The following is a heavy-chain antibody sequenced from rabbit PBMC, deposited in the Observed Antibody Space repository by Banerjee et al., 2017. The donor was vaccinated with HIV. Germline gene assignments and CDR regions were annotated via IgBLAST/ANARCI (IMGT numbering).Heavy chain of an antibody. CDR1: GFTITTSDY. D-gene: IGHD4-1*01. CDR2: IYVGSSGNT. CDR3: ARVRDYTTGWGVGNYFNL. Sequence: SLEESGGDLVKPGASLTLTCTASGFTITTSDYMCWVRQAPGKGLEWIACIYVGSSGNTYYASWAKGRFTISKTSSTTVTLQMTSLTAADTATYFCARVRDYTTGWGVGNYFNLWGQGTLVTVS. J-gene: IGHJ4*01. V-gene: IGHV1S40*01.